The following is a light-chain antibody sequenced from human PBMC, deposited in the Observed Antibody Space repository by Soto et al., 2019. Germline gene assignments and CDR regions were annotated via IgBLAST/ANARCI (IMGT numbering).Light chain of an antibody. CDR3: QHYNSYSEA. Sequence: DIQMTQAPSTLSGSVGDRVTSTCRASQTISSWLAWYQQKPGKAPKLLIYKASTLKSGVPSRFSGSGSGTEFTLTISSLQPDDFATYYCQHYNSYSEAFGKGTKVELK. CDR1: QTISSW. V-gene: IGKV1-5*03. CDR2: KAS. J-gene: IGKJ1*01.